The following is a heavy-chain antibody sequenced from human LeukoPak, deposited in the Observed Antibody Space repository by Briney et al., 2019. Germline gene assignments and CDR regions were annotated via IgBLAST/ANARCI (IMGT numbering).Heavy chain of an antibody. CDR3: ARDLGPYYFDY. V-gene: IGHV3-7*01. J-gene: IGHJ4*02. D-gene: IGHD3-10*01. CDR1: GFTFSNYW. CDR2: IKQDGSEK. Sequence: GGSLRLSCAASGFTFSNYWMSWVRQAPGKGLEWVANIKQDGSEKYYVDSVKGRFTISRDNAKNSLYLQMNSLRAEDTAVYYCARDLGPYYFDYWGQGTLVTVSS.